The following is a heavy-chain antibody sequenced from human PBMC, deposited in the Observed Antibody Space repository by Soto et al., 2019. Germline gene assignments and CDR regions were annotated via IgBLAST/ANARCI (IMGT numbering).Heavy chain of an antibody. V-gene: IGHV1-69*12. CDR1: GGTFSSYA. Sequence: QVQLVQSGAGVKKPGSSVKVSCKASGGTFSSYAISWVRQAPGQGLEWVGGIIPIFGTANYAQKVQGRVTITADESTSTAYMEVSSLRSEDTAVYYGARSALEGFAWWFGPWGQGTLVTVSS. J-gene: IGHJ5*02. CDR3: ARSALEGFAWWFGP. D-gene: IGHD1-1*01. CDR2: IIPIFGTA.